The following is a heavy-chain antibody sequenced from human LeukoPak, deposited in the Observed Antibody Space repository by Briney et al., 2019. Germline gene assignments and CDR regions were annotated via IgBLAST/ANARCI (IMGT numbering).Heavy chain of an antibody. D-gene: IGHD1-14*01. V-gene: IGHV3-53*01. CDR2: IYSGGST. CDR1: GFTVSRNY. Sequence: GGSLRLSCAASGFTVSRNYMRWVRQAPGKGLEWVSVIYSGGSTYYTDSVKGRFTISRDNSKNKMYLQMKSMSAEDTAVYYCAGAATGYHYYYYMDVWGKGTTVTVSS. CDR3: AGAATGYHYYYYMDV. J-gene: IGHJ6*03.